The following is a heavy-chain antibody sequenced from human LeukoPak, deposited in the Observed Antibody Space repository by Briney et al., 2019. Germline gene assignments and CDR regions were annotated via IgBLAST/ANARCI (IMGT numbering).Heavy chain of an antibody. CDR1: GFTFSSYA. V-gene: IGHV3-30*01. CDR3: ARHERDLIRGYYFVD. J-gene: IGHJ4*02. Sequence: GGSLRLSCAASGFTFSSYAMHWVRQAPGKGLEWVAVISYDGSNKYYADSVKGRFTISRDNSKNTLYLQMNSLRAEDTAVYYCARHERDLIRGYYFVDWGQGTLAIVSS. CDR2: ISYDGSNK. D-gene: IGHD3-10*01.